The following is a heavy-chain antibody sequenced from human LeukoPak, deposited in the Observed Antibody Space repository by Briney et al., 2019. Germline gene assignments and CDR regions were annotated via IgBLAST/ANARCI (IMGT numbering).Heavy chain of an antibody. Sequence: SETLSLTCTVSGGPISRYYWTWIRQPPGKGLEWIGCVFYNGATNYNPSLKSRVTVSVDTSKNQYSLKLTSVTAADTAVYYCARDIPRYCSSTSCSVEGGGHNWFDPWGQGTLVTVSS. D-gene: IGHD2-2*01. V-gene: IGHV4-59*01. CDR2: VFYNGAT. CDR1: GGPISRYY. J-gene: IGHJ5*02. CDR3: ARDIPRYCSSTSCSVEGGGHNWFDP.